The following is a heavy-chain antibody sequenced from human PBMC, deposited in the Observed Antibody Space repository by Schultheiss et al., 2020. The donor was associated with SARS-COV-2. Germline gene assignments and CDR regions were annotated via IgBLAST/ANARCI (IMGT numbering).Heavy chain of an antibody. D-gene: IGHD2-2*02. CDR2: INSDGSST. CDR3: ARDHDILVVPAAIGGWFDP. V-gene: IGHV3-74*01. J-gene: IGHJ5*02. CDR1: GFTFDDYG. Sequence: GGSLRLSCAASGFTFDDYGMIWVRQAPGKGLVWVSRINSDGSSTSYADSVKGRFTISRDNSKNTLYLQMNSLRGEDTAVYYCARDHDILVVPAAIGGWFDPWGQGTLVTVSS.